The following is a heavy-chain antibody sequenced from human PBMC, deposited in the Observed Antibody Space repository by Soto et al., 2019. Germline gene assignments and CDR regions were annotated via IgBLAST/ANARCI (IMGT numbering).Heavy chain of an antibody. CDR3: ARQFYGDYLYYFDY. Sequence: SETLSLTCTVSGGSISSYYWSWIRQPPGKGLEWIGYIYYSGSTNYNPSLKSRVTISVDTSKNQFSLKLSSVTAADTVVYYCARQFYGDYLYYFDYWGQGTLVTVSS. J-gene: IGHJ4*02. D-gene: IGHD4-17*01. CDR1: GGSISSYY. CDR2: IYYSGST. V-gene: IGHV4-59*01.